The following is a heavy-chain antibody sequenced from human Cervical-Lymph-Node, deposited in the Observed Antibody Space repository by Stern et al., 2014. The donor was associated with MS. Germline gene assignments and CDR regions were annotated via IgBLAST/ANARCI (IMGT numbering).Heavy chain of an antibody. J-gene: IGHJ4*02. CDR1: GFTFSIYS. Sequence: VQLLESGGGLVQPGGSLRLSCAASGFTFSIYSMNWVRQAPGKGLEWVSYINPSSSNIYYADSVKGRFTVSRDNAKNSLYLQMNSLSVEDTSAYYCARAAYSSSPDYWGQGALVTVSS. D-gene: IGHD6-13*01. CDR2: INPSSSNI. CDR3: ARAAYSSSPDY. V-gene: IGHV3-48*04.